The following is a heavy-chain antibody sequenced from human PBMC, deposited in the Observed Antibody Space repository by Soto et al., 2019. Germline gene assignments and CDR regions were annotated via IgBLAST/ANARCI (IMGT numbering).Heavy chain of an antibody. J-gene: IGHJ4*02. Sequence: GASVKVSCKASGGTFSSYTISWVRQAPGQGLEWMGRIIPILGIANYAQKFQGRVTITADKSTSTAYMELSSLRSEDTAVYYCARELTYYYDSSGLDYWGQGTLVTVSS. CDR3: ARELTYYYDSSGLDY. V-gene: IGHV1-69*04. D-gene: IGHD3-22*01. CDR1: GGTFSSYT. CDR2: IIPILGIA.